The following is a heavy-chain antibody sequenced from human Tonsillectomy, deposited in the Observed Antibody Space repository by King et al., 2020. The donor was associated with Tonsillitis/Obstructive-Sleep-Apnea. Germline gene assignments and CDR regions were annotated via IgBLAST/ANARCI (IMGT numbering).Heavy chain of an antibody. CDR3: AKDTGRFLTPYMDV. CDR2: ISWNSGDI. J-gene: IGHJ6*03. Sequence: EVQLVESGGGLVQPGRSLRLFCAASGFTFDDYAMHWVRQAPGKGLEWVSGISWNSGDIGYADSVKGRFTISRDNAQNSLYLQMNSLRAGDTALYYCAKDTGRFLTPYMDVWGKGTTVTVSS. CDR1: GFTFDDYA. D-gene: IGHD3-3*01. V-gene: IGHV3-9*01.